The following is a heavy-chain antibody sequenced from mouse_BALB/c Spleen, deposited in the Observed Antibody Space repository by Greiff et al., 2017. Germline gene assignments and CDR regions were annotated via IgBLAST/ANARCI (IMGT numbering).Heavy chain of an antibody. D-gene: IGHD2-13*01. V-gene: IGHV1-80*01. Sequence: VQLQQSGAELVRPGSSVKISCKASGYAFSSYWMNWVTQRPGQGLEWIGQIYPGDGDTNYNGKFKGKATLTADKSSSTAYMQLSSLTSEDSAVYFCARSGDFYAMDNWGQGSSGT. J-gene: IGHJ4*01. CDR1: GYAFSSYW. CDR2: IYPGDGDT. CDR3: ARSGDFYAMDN.